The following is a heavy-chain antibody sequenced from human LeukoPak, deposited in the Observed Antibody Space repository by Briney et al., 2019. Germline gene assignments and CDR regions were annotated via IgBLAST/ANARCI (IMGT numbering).Heavy chain of an antibody. J-gene: IGHJ4*02. CDR2: ITSTSSTI. V-gene: IGHV3-48*02. CDR1: GFIFSSYN. Sequence: GGSLRLFCAASGFIFSSYNMNWARQAPGRGLEWVSYITSTSSTIYYADSVKGRFTPSRDHAKSSLSLQMNSLRDEDTAVSSCASWRAFRGEDYWGQGTLVTVSS. D-gene: IGHD3-10*01. CDR3: ASWRAFRGEDY.